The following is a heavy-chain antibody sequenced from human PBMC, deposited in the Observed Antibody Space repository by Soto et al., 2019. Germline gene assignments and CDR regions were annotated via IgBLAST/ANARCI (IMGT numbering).Heavy chain of an antibody. CDR2: ISSGGSPT. CDR1: GFTFSNYA. J-gene: IGHJ4*02. Sequence: EVQLLESGGDLVQPGGSLRLSCAASGFTFSNYAVTWVRQAPGKGLEWVSTISSGGSPTYYADSVRGRFTISRDNSKNTLFLKMNVLVAEDTAVYYSAKAYSYGSGSASSSFDLWGQGTLVTVSS. D-gene: IGHD3-10*01. CDR3: AKAYSYGSGSASSSFDL. V-gene: IGHV3-23*01.